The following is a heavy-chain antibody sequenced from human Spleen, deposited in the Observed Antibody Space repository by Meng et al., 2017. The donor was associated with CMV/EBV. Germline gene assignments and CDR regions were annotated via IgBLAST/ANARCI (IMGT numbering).Heavy chain of an antibody. CDR3: ARGARFYCGGNCYSYDKYYFDY. CDR1: YC. CDR2: VIHSGST. V-gene: IGHV4-34*01. Sequence: YCWSRIRQPPGKGLESIGEVIHSGSTSCNPSLKTRVTMSVDTSENQFSLKLSSVTAADTAMYYCARGARFYCGGNCYSYDKYYFDYWGQGTLVTVSS. D-gene: IGHD2-21*02. J-gene: IGHJ4*02.